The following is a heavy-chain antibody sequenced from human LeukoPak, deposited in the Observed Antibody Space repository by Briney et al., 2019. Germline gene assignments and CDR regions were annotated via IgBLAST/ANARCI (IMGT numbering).Heavy chain of an antibody. V-gene: IGHV4-4*07. CDR3: ARARESSGWYPMSDAFDI. J-gene: IGHJ3*02. CDR2: INTSGST. CDR1: GGSISSYY. D-gene: IGHD6-19*01. Sequence: SETLSLTCTVSGGSISSYYWSWIRQPAGKGLEWIGRINTSGSTNYNPSLKSRVTMSVDTSKNQFSLKLSSVTAADTAVYYCARARESSGWYPMSDAFDIWGQGTMVTVSS.